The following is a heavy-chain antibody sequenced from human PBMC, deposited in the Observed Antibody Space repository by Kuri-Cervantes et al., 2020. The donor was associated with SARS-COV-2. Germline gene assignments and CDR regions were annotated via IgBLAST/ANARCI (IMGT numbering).Heavy chain of an antibody. J-gene: IGHJ1*01. Sequence: GGSLRLSCAASGFTFSSYGMHWVRQAPGKGLEWVAFIRYDGSNKYYADSVKGRFTISRDNSKNTLYLQMNSLRAEDTAVYYCAKASPYRDPTVRSAEHFQHWGQGTLVTVSS. CDR1: GFTFSSYG. CDR3: AKASPYRDPTVRSAEHFQH. V-gene: IGHV3-30*02. D-gene: IGHD4-11*01. CDR2: IRYDGSNK.